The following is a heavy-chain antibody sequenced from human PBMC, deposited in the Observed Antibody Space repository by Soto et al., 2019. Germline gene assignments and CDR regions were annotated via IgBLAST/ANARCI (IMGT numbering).Heavy chain of an antibody. Sequence: ASVKVSFKASGYTFTGYYMHWVRQAPGQGLELMGWINPNSGGTNYAQKFQGRVTMTRDTSIRTAYMELSRLRSDDTAVCYCASCPFSSYVYFDYWGQATLVNVST. D-gene: IGHD5-18*01. V-gene: IGHV1-2*02. CDR2: INPNSGGT. CDR3: ASCPFSSYVYFDY. J-gene: IGHJ4*02. CDR1: GYTFTGYY.